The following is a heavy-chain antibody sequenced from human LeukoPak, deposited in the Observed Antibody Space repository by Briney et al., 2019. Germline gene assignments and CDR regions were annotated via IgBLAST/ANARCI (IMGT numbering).Heavy chain of an antibody. Sequence: GGSLRLSCAASGFTFSSYSMNWVRQAPGKGLEWVSSISSSGSYIYYADSVKGRFTISRDNAKNSLYLQMNSLRAEDTAVYYCARDPRAYSGSFFDYWGQGTLVTVSS. J-gene: IGHJ4*02. D-gene: IGHD1-26*01. CDR3: ARDPRAYSGSFFDY. V-gene: IGHV3-21*01. CDR1: GFTFSSYS. CDR2: ISSSGSYI.